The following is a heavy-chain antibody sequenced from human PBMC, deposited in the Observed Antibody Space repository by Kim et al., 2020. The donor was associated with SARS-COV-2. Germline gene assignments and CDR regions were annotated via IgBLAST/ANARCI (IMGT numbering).Heavy chain of an antibody. CDR2: IYYSGST. CDR1: GGSISSSSYY. V-gene: IGHV4-39*07. D-gene: IGHD3-10*01. CDR3: ARERNGSGQTNWFDP. J-gene: IGHJ5*02. Sequence: SETLSLTCTVSGGSISSSSYYWGWIRQPPGKGLEWIGSIYYSGSTYYNPSLKSRVTISVDTSKNQFSLKLSSVTAADTAVYYCARERNGSGQTNWFDPWGQGTLVTVSS.